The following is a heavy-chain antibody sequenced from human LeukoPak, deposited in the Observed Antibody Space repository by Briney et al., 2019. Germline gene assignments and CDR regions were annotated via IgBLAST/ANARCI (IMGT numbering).Heavy chain of an antibody. Sequence: PGGSLRLSCAASGFTFSSYGMSWVRQAPGKGLEWVSAISGSGGSTYYADSVKGRFTISRDNSKNTLYLQMNSLRAEDTAVYYCAKEQYSSGRRGADYWGQGTLVTVSS. D-gene: IGHD6-19*01. CDR1: GFTFSSYG. CDR3: AKEQYSSGRRGADY. J-gene: IGHJ4*02. CDR2: ISGSGGST. V-gene: IGHV3-23*01.